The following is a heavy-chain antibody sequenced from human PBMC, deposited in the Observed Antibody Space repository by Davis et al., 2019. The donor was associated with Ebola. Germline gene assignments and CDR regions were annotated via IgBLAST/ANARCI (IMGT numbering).Heavy chain of an antibody. CDR2: IGGGGDDT. V-gene: IGHV3-23*01. Sequence: GESLKISCAASGFTFSSYAMSWVRQAPGKGLEWVSLIGGGGDDTYYPDSVKGRFTISRDNSKNSLYLQMNSLRTEDTALYYCAKDGRSGGVGAFDIWGQGTMVTVSS. D-gene: IGHD1-26*01. CDR1: GFTFSSYA. J-gene: IGHJ3*02. CDR3: AKDGRSGGVGAFDI.